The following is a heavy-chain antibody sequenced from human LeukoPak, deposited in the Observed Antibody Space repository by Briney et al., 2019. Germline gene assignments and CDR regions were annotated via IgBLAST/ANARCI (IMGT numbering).Heavy chain of an antibody. CDR3: AKAGGGCSSTSCYTGSSGYYFDY. Sequence: TGGSLRLSCAASGFTFDDYAMHWVRQAPGKGLEWVSGISWNSGSIGYADSVKGRFTISRDNAKNSLYLQMNSLRAEDTALYYCAKAGGGCSSTSCYTGSSGYYFDYWGQGTLVTVSS. J-gene: IGHJ4*02. CDR2: ISWNSGSI. CDR1: GFTFDDYA. D-gene: IGHD2-2*02. V-gene: IGHV3-9*01.